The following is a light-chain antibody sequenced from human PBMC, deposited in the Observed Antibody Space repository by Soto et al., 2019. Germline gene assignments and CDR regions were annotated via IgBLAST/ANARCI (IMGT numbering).Light chain of an antibody. J-gene: IGLJ2*01. V-gene: IGLV2-23*01. CDR2: EGS. Sequence: QSALTQPASVSGSPGQSITISCTGTSSDVGSYNLVSWFQHHPGKAPKLMTYEGSKRPSGVSNRFSGSKSGNTVSLTISGLQAEDEADYYCCSFAGSSTYVVFGGGTKLTVL. CDR3: CSFAGSSTYVV. CDR1: SSDVGSYNL.